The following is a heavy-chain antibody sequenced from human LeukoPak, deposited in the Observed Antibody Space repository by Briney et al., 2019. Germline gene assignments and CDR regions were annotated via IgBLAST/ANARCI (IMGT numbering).Heavy chain of an antibody. Sequence: ASVKVSCKASGYTFTGYYMHWVRQAPGQGLEWMGWINPNSGGTNYAQKFQGRVTMTRDTSISTAYMELSRLRSDDTAVYYCARGPPPPYSSSWFGYYYGMDVWGQGTTVTVSS. CDR2: INPNSGGT. D-gene: IGHD6-13*01. V-gene: IGHV1-2*02. CDR1: GYTFTGYY. J-gene: IGHJ6*02. CDR3: ARGPPPPYSSSWFGYYYGMDV.